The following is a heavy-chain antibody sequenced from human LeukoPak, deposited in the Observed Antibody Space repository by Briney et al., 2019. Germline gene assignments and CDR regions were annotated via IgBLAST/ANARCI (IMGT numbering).Heavy chain of an antibody. J-gene: IGHJ6*04. CDR2: ISSSGSTI. CDR1: GFTFSSYE. D-gene: IGHD3-10*02. Sequence: GGSLRLSCAASGFTFSSYEMNWVGQAPGQGLEWVTYISSSGSTIYYADSVKGRFTTSRDNAKNSLYLQMNSLRAEDTAVYYCAELGITMIGGVWGKGTTVTISS. CDR3: AELGITMIGGV. V-gene: IGHV3-48*03.